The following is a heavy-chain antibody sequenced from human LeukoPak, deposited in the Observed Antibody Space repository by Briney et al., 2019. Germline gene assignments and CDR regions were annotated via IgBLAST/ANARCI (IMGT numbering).Heavy chain of an antibody. CDR3: ARVDNNGLYSEYFDH. J-gene: IGHJ1*01. CDR2: ISGSGGST. D-gene: IGHD6-19*01. CDR1: GFTFSSYG. V-gene: IGHV3-23*01. Sequence: GGSLRLSCAASGFTFSSYGMSWVRQAPGKGLEWVSAISGSGGSTYYADSVKGRFTTSRDNAQNSLFLQMHSLRAEDTAVYYCARVDNNGLYSEYFDHWGQGTLVTVSS.